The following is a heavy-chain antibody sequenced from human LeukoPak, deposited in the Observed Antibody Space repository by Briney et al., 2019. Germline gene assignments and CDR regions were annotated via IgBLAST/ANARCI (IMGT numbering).Heavy chain of an antibody. CDR1: GASISSGGYY. CDR3: ARLPPPEAGFFDY. D-gene: IGHD1-14*01. Sequence: SETLSLTCSVSGASISSGGYYWRWIRQHPGRGLEWIGYIYYSGSTNYNPSLKSRVTISVDTSKNQFSLKLSSVTAADTAVYYCARLPPPEAGFFDYWGQGTLVTVSS. J-gene: IGHJ4*02. CDR2: IYYSGST. V-gene: IGHV4-61*08.